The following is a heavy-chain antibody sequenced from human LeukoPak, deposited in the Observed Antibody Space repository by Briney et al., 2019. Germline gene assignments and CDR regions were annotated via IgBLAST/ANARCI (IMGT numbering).Heavy chain of an antibody. V-gene: IGHV1-2*02. CDR1: RYTFTDYY. D-gene: IGHD4-17*01. Sequence: ASVNVSCKASRYTFTDYYIHWVRQAPGQGLEWIGWINPDNGGTSYAQKFQGSVTMTRDTSISTAYMEVRRLRSDDTAVFYCARAYGRTYGDYGGYFDSWGQGTLVTVSS. CDR3: ARAYGRTYGDYGGYFDS. J-gene: IGHJ4*02. CDR2: INPDNGGT.